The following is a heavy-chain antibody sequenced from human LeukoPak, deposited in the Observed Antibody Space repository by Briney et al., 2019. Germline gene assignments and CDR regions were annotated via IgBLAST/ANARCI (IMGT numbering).Heavy chain of an antibody. J-gene: IGHJ5*02. Sequence: SETLSLTCTVSGASISSYYWSWIRQPPGKGLEWIGYIYYSGSTNYNPSLKSRVTISVDTSENQFSLKLSSVTAADTAVYYCARYSSSSFDPWGQGTLVTVSS. CDR1: GASISSYY. CDR2: IYYSGST. CDR3: ARYSSSSFDP. D-gene: IGHD6-13*01. V-gene: IGHV4-59*01.